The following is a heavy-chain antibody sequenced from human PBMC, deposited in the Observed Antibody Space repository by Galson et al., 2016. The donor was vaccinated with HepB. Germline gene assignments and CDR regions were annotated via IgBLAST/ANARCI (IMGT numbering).Heavy chain of an antibody. CDR3: ARDPASFYYDSRFHPHDY. D-gene: IGHD3-22*01. CDR1: GFSFSSYS. Sequence: SLRLSCAVSGFSFSSYSMNWVRQAPGRGLEWVSYISRTSQTIYYADSVKGRFTISRDNAKDTLYLQMNSLRAEDTAIYYCARDPASFYYDSRFHPHDYWGQGTLVTVSS. V-gene: IGHV3-48*01. J-gene: IGHJ4*02. CDR2: ISRTSQTI.